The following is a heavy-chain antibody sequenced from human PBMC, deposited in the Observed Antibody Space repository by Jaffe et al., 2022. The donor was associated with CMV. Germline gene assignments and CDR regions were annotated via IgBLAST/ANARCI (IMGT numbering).Heavy chain of an antibody. D-gene: IGHD3-16*01. J-gene: IGHJ4*02. Sequence: QVQLVESGGGVVQPGGSLRLSCAASGFTFSRYGMYWVRQAPGKGLEWVGVIWNDGSNKNYAVSVNGRFTISRDNSKNTLFLQMNSLRFEDTAVYYCARDRGSSGYNYVGYFDYWGQGTLVTVSS. V-gene: IGHV3-33*01. CDR1: GFTFSRYG. CDR2: IWNDGSNK. CDR3: ARDRGSSGYNYVGYFDY.